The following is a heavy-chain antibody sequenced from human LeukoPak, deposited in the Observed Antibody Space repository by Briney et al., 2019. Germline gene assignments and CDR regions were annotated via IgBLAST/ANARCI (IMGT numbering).Heavy chain of an antibody. Sequence: GGSLRLSCVASGFTFRGYWMSWVRQAPGKGLEWVSSISWNSASTGYADSVKGRFTISRDNAKNSLYLQMNTLRVEDTALYYCAKDMKGSSWYNYYYMDVWGKGTTVTVSS. V-gene: IGHV3-9*01. CDR2: ISWNSAST. CDR1: GFTFRGYW. J-gene: IGHJ6*03. D-gene: IGHD6-13*01. CDR3: AKDMKGSSWYNYYYMDV.